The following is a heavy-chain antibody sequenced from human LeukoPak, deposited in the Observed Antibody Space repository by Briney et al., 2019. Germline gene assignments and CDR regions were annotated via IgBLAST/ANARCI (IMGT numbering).Heavy chain of an antibody. D-gene: IGHD3-10*01. CDR1: GFTFSNYE. J-gene: IGHJ4*02. V-gene: IGHV3-48*03. CDR2: ISTGGSTI. CDR3: ARDRGGYNYGYCDY. Sequence: GGSLRLSCAASGFTFSNYEMNWVRQAPGKGLEWVSYISTGGSTIYYADSVKGRFTISRDNAKNSLYLQMSSLRAEDTAAYYCARDRGGYNYGYCDYWGQGTLVTVSS.